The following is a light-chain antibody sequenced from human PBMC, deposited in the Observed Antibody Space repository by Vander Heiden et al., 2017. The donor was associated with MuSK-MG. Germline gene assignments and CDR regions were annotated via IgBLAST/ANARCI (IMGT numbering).Light chain of an antibody. CDR3: QQDDDLPFS. J-gene: IGKJ3*01. Sequence: DVQVTQSPSSLSASVGDRVTITCQASHHISDALSWHQQKPGKVPNVLIYDASKLEIGVPSRFSGGRSGTHFNLTIDNLHPEDIATYFCQQDDDLPFSFGHGTTVDI. V-gene: IGKV1-33*01. CDR1: HHISDA. CDR2: DAS.